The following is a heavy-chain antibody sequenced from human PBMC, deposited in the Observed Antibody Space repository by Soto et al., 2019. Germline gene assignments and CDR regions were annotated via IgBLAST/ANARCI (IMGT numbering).Heavy chain of an antibody. Sequence: EVQLVESGGGLIQPGGSLTLSCAASGFTVSSNYMSWVRQAPGKGLEWVSSLYSGGSTYYLDSVKGRFTNSRDNFKNTLYLQMNSLRAEDTAVYYCTGHAARLLRNDYWGQGTLVTVSS. CDR2: LYSGGST. CDR3: TGHAARLLRNDY. J-gene: IGHJ4*02. CDR1: GFTVSSNY. D-gene: IGHD6-25*01. V-gene: IGHV3-53*01.